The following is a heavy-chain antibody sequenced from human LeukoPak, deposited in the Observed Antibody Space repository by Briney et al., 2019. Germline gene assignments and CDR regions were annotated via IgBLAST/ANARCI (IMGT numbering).Heavy chain of an antibody. Sequence: ASVKVSCKASGYTFTSYDITWVRQATGQGLEWMGWMSPDSGYTGYAQAFQGRVTLTRNTSVSTAFMELSSLRSEDTAVYYCEIYTGYDSFWGQGTLVTVSS. CDR1: GYTFTSYD. D-gene: IGHD5-12*01. CDR3: EIYTGYDSF. CDR2: MSPDSGYT. J-gene: IGHJ4*02. V-gene: IGHV1-8*01.